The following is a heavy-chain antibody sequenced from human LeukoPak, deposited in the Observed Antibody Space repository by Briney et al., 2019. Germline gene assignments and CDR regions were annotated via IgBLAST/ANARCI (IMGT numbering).Heavy chain of an antibody. CDR1: GFAFRMYA. J-gene: IGHJ5*02. CDR3: AKLPDYSTWGGRFDP. D-gene: IGHD6-13*01. Sequence: PGGSLRLSCAASGFAFRMYAMSWVRQAPGKGLEWVSSISGTRGNTYYADSVKGRFTISRDNSKNTLHLQMNSLVEDTAVYYCAKLPDYSTWGGRFDPWGQGTLVTVSS. V-gene: IGHV3-23*01. CDR2: ISGTRGNT.